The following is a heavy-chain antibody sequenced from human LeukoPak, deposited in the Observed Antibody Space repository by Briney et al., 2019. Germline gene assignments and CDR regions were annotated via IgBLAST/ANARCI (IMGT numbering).Heavy chain of an antibody. V-gene: IGHV3-30-3*01. CDR1: GFTFSSYA. CDR2: ISYDGSNK. Sequence: PGGSLRLSCAASGFTFSSYAMHWVRQAPGKGLEWVAVISYDGSNKYYADSVKGRFTISRDNSKNTLYLQMNSLRAEDTAVYYCVRVGLLWFGELYGAFDIWGQGTMVTVSS. J-gene: IGHJ3*02. CDR3: VRVGLLWFGELYGAFDI. D-gene: IGHD3-10*01.